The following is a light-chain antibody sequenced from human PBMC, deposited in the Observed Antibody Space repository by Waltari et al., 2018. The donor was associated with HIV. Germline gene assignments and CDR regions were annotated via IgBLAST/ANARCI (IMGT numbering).Light chain of an antibody. CDR2: HDS. CDR1: KLGDKY. CDR3: QAWDSSTVV. J-gene: IGLJ2*01. Sequence: SSDLTQPPSVSVSPGQTASITCSGDKLGDKYACWYQQKPGQSPVLVIFHDSKRPSGIPERFAGSNSGNTATLTSGGTQAMDEADYYCQAWDSSTVVFGGGTKLTVL. V-gene: IGLV3-1*01.